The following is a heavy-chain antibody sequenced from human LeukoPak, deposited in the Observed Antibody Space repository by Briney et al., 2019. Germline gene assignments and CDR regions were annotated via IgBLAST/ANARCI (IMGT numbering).Heavy chain of an antibody. CDR3: ARDLRAYARSPLGY. J-gene: IGHJ4*02. CDR1: GGSISSDSYN. D-gene: IGHD1-14*01. CDR2: GCSSGSN. V-gene: IGHV4-61*02. Sequence: PSRTLPLTCTASGGSISSDSYNWSWLRQPAGQGLVWFGRGCSSGSNNYNSSLKRRFTISIDTSKNQFYLQMSSVTAADTPAYYWARDLRAYARSPLGYWGQGTLVTVSS.